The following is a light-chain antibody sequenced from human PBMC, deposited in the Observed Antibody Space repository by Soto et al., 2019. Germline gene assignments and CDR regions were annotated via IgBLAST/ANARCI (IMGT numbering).Light chain of an antibody. CDR2: AAS. Sequence: IQLTQSPSSLSASVGDRVTITCRASQGISTDLAWYQRKPGKAPKLLIYAASALQSGVPSRFSGSGSGTDFTLTISSLQPEDFSTYSCQQLNSYPRTFGPGTKVDIK. CDR1: QGISTD. V-gene: IGKV1-9*01. J-gene: IGKJ3*01. CDR3: QQLNSYPRT.